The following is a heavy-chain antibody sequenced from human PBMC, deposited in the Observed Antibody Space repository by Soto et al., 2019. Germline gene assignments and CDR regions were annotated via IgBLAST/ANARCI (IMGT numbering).Heavy chain of an antibody. CDR3: ARGSGSYYYGMDV. CDR1: GGSISSSNW. J-gene: IGHJ6*02. V-gene: IGHV4-4*02. Sequence: SETLSLTCAVSGGSISSSNWWSWVRQPPGKGLEWIGQIYHSGSTNYNPSLKSRVTISVDKSKNQFSLKLSSVTAADMAVYYCARGSGSYYYGMDVWGQGTTVTVSS. CDR2: IYHSGST. D-gene: IGHD1-26*01.